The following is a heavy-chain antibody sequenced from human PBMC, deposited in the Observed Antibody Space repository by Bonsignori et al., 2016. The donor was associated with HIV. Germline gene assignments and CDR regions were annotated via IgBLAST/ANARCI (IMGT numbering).Heavy chain of an antibody. V-gene: IGHV4-34*01. CDR3: ARVRYCSSTSCYRAFDC. J-gene: IGHJ4*02. D-gene: IGHD2-2*02. Sequence: WIRQPPGKGLEWIGEINHSGSTNYNPSLKSRVTISVDTSKNQFSLKLSSVTAADTAVYYCARVRYCSSTSCYRAFDCWGQGTLVTVSS. CDR2: INHSGST.